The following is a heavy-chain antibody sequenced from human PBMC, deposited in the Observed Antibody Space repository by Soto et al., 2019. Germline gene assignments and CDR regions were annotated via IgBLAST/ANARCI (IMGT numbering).Heavy chain of an antibody. D-gene: IGHD3-10*01. J-gene: IGHJ5*02. V-gene: IGHV4-39*01. CDR1: GDSISTSRNY. CDR3: AGLDDKRGSHS. Sequence: QLHLQESGPGLVKPSETLSLTCTVSGDSISTSRNYWGWIRQPPGKGLEYVGSIYYRGSTYYNPSLKSRVTVSVDPSKKHFSLRLSSVTAADSAVYYCAGLDDKRGSHSWGQGTLVTVSS. CDR2: IYYRGST.